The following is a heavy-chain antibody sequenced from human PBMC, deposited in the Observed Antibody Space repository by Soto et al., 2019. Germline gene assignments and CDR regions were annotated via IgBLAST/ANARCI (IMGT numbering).Heavy chain of an antibody. J-gene: IGHJ4*02. CDR2: IWYDGSNK. CDR1: GFTFSSYG. V-gene: IGHV3-33*01. Sequence: GGSLRLSCAASGFTFSSYGMHWVRLAPGKGLEWVAVIWYDGSNKYYADSVKGRFTISRDNSKNTLYLQMNSLRAEDTAVYYCARDSGYGDSSYYFDYWGQGTLVTVSS. D-gene: IGHD4-17*01. CDR3: ARDSGYGDSSYYFDY.